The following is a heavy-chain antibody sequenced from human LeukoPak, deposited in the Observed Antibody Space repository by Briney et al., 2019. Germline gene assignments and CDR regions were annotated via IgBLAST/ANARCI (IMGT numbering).Heavy chain of an antibody. Sequence: SGTLSLTCGVSGGSISSSSYYWGWIRQPPGKGLEWIGSIYYSGSSYYNPSLKSRVTISVDTSKNQFSLKLSSVTAADTAVYYCARRPITMVRGVPNWFDPWGQGTLVTVSS. CDR2: IYYSGSS. J-gene: IGHJ5*02. CDR1: GGSISSSSYY. CDR3: ARRPITMVRGVPNWFDP. D-gene: IGHD3-10*01. V-gene: IGHV4-39*01.